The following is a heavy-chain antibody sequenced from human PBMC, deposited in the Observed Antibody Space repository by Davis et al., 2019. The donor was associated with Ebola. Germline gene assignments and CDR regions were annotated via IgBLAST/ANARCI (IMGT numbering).Heavy chain of an antibody. J-gene: IGHJ5*02. V-gene: IGHV3-72*01. Sequence: GESLKISCAASGFTFSDHYMDWVRQAPGKGLEWVARTRNKANSYTTEYAASVKGRFTISRDDSENSLYLQMNSLKIEDTAVYYCARSPSSGGYRWFDPWGQGTLVTVSS. CDR2: TRNKANSYTT. CDR3: ARSPSSGGYRWFDP. CDR1: GFTFSDHY. D-gene: IGHD2-15*01.